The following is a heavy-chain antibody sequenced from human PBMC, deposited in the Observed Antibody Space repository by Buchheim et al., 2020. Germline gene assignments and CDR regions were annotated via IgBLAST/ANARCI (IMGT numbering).Heavy chain of an antibody. CDR1: GFTFSTYG. CDR3: AKVVITFGGAKNGLDV. CDR2: IIGSGVST. D-gene: IGHD3-16*01. J-gene: IGHJ6*02. Sequence: EVQLLESGGGLVQPGGSLRLSCAASGFTFSTYGMSWVRLAPGKGPEWVSTIIGSGVSTYYADSVKGRFTISRDNSKNTLYLQRNSLRAEDTAVYYCAKVVITFGGAKNGLDVWGQGTT. V-gene: IGHV3-23*01.